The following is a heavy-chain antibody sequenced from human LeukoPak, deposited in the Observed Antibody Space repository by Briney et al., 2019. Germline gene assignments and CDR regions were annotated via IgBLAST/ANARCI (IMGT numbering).Heavy chain of an antibody. D-gene: IGHD5-24*01. J-gene: IGHJ3*01. CDR1: GFSFRRYA. CDR3: AKEEMPHAFDL. Sequence: GGSLRLSCAASGFSFRRYAMNWVRQAPGRGLEWVAVISGPGPSTVYADSVKGRFTISRDSSKNTLFLQLDSLRVEDTAIYYCAKEEMPHAFDLWGQGTMVTVSS. CDR2: ISGPGPST. V-gene: IGHV3-23*01.